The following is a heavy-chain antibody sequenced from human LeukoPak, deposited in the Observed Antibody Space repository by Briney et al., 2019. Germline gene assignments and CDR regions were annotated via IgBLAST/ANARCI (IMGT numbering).Heavy chain of an antibody. CDR3: ARTRGYCSPTNCQRWFDL. Sequence: AASVKVSCKVSGYRFSDYGISWVRQAPGQGLEWMGWTSGYNANINYAQRFQGRVTMTTDTSTSTAYMELRSLESDDTAVYYCARTRGYCSPTNCQRWFDLWGQGTLVTVSS. J-gene: IGHJ5*02. V-gene: IGHV1-18*01. D-gene: IGHD2-15*01. CDR2: TSGYNANI. CDR1: GYRFSDYG.